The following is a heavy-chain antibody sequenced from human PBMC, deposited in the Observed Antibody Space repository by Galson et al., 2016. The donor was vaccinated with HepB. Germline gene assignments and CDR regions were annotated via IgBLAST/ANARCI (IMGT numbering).Heavy chain of an antibody. V-gene: IGHV3-11*06. Sequence: LSLTCAVSGGSISSSNWWTWARQPPGKGLEWVSYISSSSTYTKYADSVKGRFAISRDNAKNSLYLQMNSLRAEDTAVYYCARWAYGHGVYYFDYWGQGTLVTVSS. D-gene: IGHD3-10*01. CDR2: ISSSSTYT. J-gene: IGHJ4*02. CDR1: GGSISSSN. CDR3: ARWAYGHGVYYFDY.